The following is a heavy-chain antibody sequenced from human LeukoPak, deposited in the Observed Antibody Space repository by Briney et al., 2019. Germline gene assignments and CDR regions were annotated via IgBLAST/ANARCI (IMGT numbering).Heavy chain of an antibody. CDR1: GYTFTSYD. CDR2: MNPNSGNT. V-gene: IGHV1-8*03. J-gene: IGHJ4*02. CDR3: ARVGITIFGVALDY. D-gene: IGHD3-3*01. Sequence: ASVKVSCKASGYTFTSYDINWVRQATGQGLEWMGWMNPNSGNTGYAQKFQGRVTITRNTSISTAYMELSSLRSEDTAVYYCARVGITIFGVALDYWGQGTLVTASS.